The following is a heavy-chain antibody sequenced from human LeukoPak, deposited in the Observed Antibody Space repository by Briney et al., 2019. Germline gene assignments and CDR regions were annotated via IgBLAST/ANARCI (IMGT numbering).Heavy chain of an antibody. Sequence: SDTLSLTCTVSGGSISSGDYYCSWIRQPPGKGLEWIGYIYYSGSTYYNASLKSRVPISVDTSKNQFSLKLSSVTAADTAVYYCARLVYDFWSGYYYNWFDPWGQGTLVTVSS. V-gene: IGHV4-30-4*02. CDR3: ARLVYDFWSGYYYNWFDP. CDR2: IYYSGST. J-gene: IGHJ5*02. D-gene: IGHD3-3*01. CDR1: GGSISSGDYY.